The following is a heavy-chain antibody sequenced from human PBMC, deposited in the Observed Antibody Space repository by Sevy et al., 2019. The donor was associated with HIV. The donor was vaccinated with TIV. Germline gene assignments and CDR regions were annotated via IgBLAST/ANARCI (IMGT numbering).Heavy chain of an antibody. CDR2: ISRSSSYI. V-gene: IGHV3-21*01. D-gene: IGHD2-21*01. CDR1: EFTFSSYS. J-gene: IGHJ6*02. CDR3: ARDKLTTAYYGMDV. Sequence: GGSLRLSCAASEFTFSSYSMNWVRQAPGKGLEWVSSISRSSSYIYYADSVKGRFTISRDNAKNSLFLQMNSLRAEDTAVYYCARDKLTTAYYGMDVWGQGTTVTVSS.